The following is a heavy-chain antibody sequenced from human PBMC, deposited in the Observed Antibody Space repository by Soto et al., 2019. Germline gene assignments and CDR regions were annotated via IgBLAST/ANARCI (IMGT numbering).Heavy chain of an antibody. V-gene: IGHV1-69*04. Sequence: GASVKVSCKASGGTFSSYTISWVRQAPGQGLEWMGRIIPILGIANYAQKFQGRVTITADKSTSTAYMELSSLRSEDTAVYYCARDLGTVTTRDWYFDLWGRGTLVTVSS. J-gene: IGHJ2*01. CDR3: ARDLGTVTTRDWYFDL. CDR1: GGTFSSYT. CDR2: IIPILGIA. D-gene: IGHD4-17*01.